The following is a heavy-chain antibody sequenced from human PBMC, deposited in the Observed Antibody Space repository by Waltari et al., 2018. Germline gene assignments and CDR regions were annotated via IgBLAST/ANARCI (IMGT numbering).Heavy chain of an antibody. V-gene: IGHV4-4*07. CDR1: GGSISAYY. CDR2: IYTSGST. D-gene: IGHD3-16*01. J-gene: IGHJ5*01. CDR3: VRDPKGAFDF. Sequence: QVQLQESGPGLVKPSETLSLTCNVSGGSISAYYWNFIRQSAGKGLEWIGRIYTSGSTNYNPALKSRVTMSIDTAQNKFSLKMRSGTAADTAIYYCVRDPKGAFDFWGPGIVVTVSS.